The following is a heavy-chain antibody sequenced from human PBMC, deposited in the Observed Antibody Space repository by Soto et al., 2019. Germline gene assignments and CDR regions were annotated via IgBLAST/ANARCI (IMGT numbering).Heavy chain of an antibody. Sequence: QVKLVQSGAEVKKPGSSVKVSCKASGGTFSSYAISWVRQAPGQGLEWMGGIIPIFGTANYAQKFQGRVTITADESTSTAYMELSSLRSEDTAVYYCARFRPTVTTEGNAFDIWGQGTMVTVSS. CDR2: IIPIFGTA. J-gene: IGHJ3*02. D-gene: IGHD4-17*01. CDR3: ARFRPTVTTEGNAFDI. CDR1: GGTFSSYA. V-gene: IGHV1-69*12.